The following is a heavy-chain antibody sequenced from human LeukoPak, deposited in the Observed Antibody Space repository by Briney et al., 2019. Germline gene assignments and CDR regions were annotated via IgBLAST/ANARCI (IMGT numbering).Heavy chain of an antibody. CDR2: IYYSGST. Sequence: PSETLSLTCTVSGGSISSGDYYWSWIRQHPGKGLEWIGYIYYSGSTYYNPSLKSRVTISVDTSKNQFSLKLSSVTAADTAVYYCASLITGTQGWFDPWGQGTLVTVSS. CDR1: GGSISSGDYY. V-gene: IGHV4-31*03. D-gene: IGHD1/OR15-1a*01. CDR3: ASLITGTQGWFDP. J-gene: IGHJ5*02.